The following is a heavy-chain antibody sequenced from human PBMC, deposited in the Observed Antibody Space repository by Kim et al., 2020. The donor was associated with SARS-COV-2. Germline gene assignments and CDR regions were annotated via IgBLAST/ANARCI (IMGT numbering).Heavy chain of an antibody. J-gene: IGHJ4*02. V-gene: IGHV4-34*01. CDR2: INHSGST. Sequence: SETLSLTCAVYGGSFSGYYWSWIRQPPGKGLEWIGEINHSGSTNYNPSLKSRVTISVDTSKNQFSLKLSSVTAADTAVYYCASGPKKHAWLRGTSWWYWGQGTLVTVSS. CDR3: ASGPKKHAWLRGTSWWY. D-gene: IGHD5-12*01. CDR1: GGSFSGYY.